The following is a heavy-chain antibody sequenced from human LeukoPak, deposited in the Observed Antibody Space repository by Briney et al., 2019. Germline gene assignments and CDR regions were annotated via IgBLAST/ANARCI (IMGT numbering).Heavy chain of an antibody. J-gene: IGHJ4*02. Sequence: PGGSLRLSCAASGFTFSDYYMSWIRQAPGKGLEWVSYISSSGSTIYYADSVKGRFTISRDNAKNSLYLQMNSLRAEDTAVYYCARDSESKLTMVRGVVDYWGQGTLVTVSS. CDR2: ISSSGSTI. D-gene: IGHD3-10*01. CDR1: GFTFSDYY. V-gene: IGHV3-11*01. CDR3: ARDSESKLTMVRGVVDY.